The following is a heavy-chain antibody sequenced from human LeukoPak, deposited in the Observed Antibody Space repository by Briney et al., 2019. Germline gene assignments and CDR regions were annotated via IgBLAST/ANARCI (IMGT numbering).Heavy chain of an antibody. Sequence: GGSLRLSCTASGFTFSRSGMHWVRQAPGKGLEWVAFIRYEEIQTYYVDSVKGRFSISRDNSMNTVYLQMNRLRDADKAVYYCEKDKGESSFDYWGQGTLVTVSS. V-gene: IGHV3-30*02. J-gene: IGHJ4*02. CDR2: IRYEEIQT. CDR1: GFTFSRSG. D-gene: IGHD3-16*01. CDR3: EKDKGESSFDY.